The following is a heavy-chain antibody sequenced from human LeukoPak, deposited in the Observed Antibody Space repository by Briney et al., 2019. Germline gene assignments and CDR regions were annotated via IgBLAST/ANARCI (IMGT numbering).Heavy chain of an antibody. D-gene: IGHD6-19*01. CDR3: AKDYSSGWYPPLFDY. V-gene: IGHV3-30*18. Sequence: PGGSLRLSCAASGFTFSSYGMHWVRQAPGKGLEWVAVISYDGSNKYYADSVKGRFTISRDNSKNTLYLQMNSLRAEDTAVYYCAKDYSSGWYPPLFDYWGQGTLVTASS. J-gene: IGHJ4*02. CDR2: ISYDGSNK. CDR1: GFTFSSYG.